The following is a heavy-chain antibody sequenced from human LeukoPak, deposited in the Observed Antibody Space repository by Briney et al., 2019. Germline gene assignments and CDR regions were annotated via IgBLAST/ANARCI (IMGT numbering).Heavy chain of an antibody. V-gene: IGHV4-59*01. CDR3: ARVVRNSYGYYFDC. Sequence: SETLSLTCTVSGGSISSYYWSWIRQPPGKGLEWIGYIYHSGSTNYNPSLRSRVTISVDTSNNQFSLKLSSVIAADTAVYFCARVVRNSYGYYFDCWGQGTLVTVSS. CDR2: IYHSGST. J-gene: IGHJ4*02. D-gene: IGHD5-18*01. CDR1: GGSISSYY.